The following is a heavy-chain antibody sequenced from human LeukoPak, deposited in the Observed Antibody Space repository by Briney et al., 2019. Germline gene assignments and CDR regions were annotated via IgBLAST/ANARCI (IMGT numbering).Heavy chain of an antibody. CDR1: GFTFSSYA. CDR3: ANLGIAVAGHFDY. V-gene: IGHV3-23*01. J-gene: IGHJ4*02. D-gene: IGHD6-19*01. CDR2: ISGSGGST. Sequence: GGSLRLSCAASGFTFSSYAMSWVRQAPGKGLEWVSAISGSGGSTYYADSVKGRFTISRDNSKNTLYLQMSSLRAEDTAVYYCANLGIAVAGHFDYWGQGTLVTVSS.